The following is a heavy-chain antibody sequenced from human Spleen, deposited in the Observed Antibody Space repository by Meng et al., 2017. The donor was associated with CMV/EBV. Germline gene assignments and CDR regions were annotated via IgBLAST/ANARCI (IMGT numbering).Heavy chain of an antibody. V-gene: IGHV4-34*01. Sequence: LPCAVYGGSFSGYYWSWIRQPPGKGLEWIGEINHSGSTNYNPSLKSRVTISVDTSKNQFSLKLSSVTAADTAVYYCARDHLSSSSTWGQGTLVTVSS. CDR1: GGSFSGYY. D-gene: IGHD6-6*01. CDR3: ARDHLSSSST. CDR2: INHSGST. J-gene: IGHJ5*02.